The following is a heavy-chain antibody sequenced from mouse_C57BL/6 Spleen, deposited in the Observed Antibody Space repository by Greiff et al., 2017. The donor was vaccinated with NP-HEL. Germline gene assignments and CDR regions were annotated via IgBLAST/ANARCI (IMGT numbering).Heavy chain of an antibody. D-gene: IGHD2-5*01. CDR2: IDPSDSYT. CDR1: GYTFTSYW. V-gene: IGHV1-50*01. Sequence: VQLQQPGAELVKPGASVKLSCKASGYTFTSYWMQWVKQRPGQGLEWIGEIDPSDSYTNYNQKFKGKATLTVDTSSSTAYMQLSSLTSEDSAVYYCARTYYSNYPFDYWGQGTTLTVSS. J-gene: IGHJ2*01. CDR3: ARTYYSNYPFDY.